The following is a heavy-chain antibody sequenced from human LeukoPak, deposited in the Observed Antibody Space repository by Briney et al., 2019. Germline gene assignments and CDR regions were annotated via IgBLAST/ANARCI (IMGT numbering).Heavy chain of an antibody. CDR3: AKGLRRYSSGWFDD. V-gene: IGHV3-43*02. CDR2: ISADGIIT. Sequence: GGSLRLSCAASGFTFDDYAMHWVRQAPGKGLEWVSLISADGIITYYPDSMKGRFTISRDNRKNCLCLQMNSLRTEDSALYYCAKGLRRYSSGWFDDWGQGTLVTVSS. CDR1: GFTFDDYA. D-gene: IGHD6-19*01. J-gene: IGHJ4*02.